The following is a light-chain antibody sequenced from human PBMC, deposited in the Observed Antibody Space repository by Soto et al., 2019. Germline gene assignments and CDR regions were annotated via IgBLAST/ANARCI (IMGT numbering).Light chain of an antibody. Sequence: QSALTQPPSTPGSPGQSVTISCTGTSSDVCGYNYVSWYQQHPGKAPRLMTYEANKRPSGVPDRFSGSKSGNTASLTVSGLQAEDEADYYCSSYAGSSAAVIFGGGTKLTVL. CDR1: SSDVCGYNY. V-gene: IGLV2-8*01. J-gene: IGLJ2*01. CDR3: SSYAGSSAAVI. CDR2: EAN.